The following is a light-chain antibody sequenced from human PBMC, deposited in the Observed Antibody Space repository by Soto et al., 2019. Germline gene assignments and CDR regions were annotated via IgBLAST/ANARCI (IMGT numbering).Light chain of an antibody. CDR2: GVS. CDR3: QQYNDWLWT. CDR1: QSVTYN. Sequence: ETMLTQSPATLSASPGERVTLSCRATQSVTYNLAWYQQKPGQAPRLLIYGVSPRATGMPVRFSGRGSGTEFPLTVASLQAEDFAVYYCQQYNDWLWTFGRGTKVELK. V-gene: IGKV3-15*01. J-gene: IGKJ1*01.